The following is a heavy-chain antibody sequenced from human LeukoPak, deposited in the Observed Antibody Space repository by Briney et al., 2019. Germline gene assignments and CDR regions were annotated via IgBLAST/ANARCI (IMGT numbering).Heavy chain of an antibody. Sequence: KPSETLSLTCTVSGGSISSSSYYWGWIRQPPWKGLEWIGSIYYSGSTYYNPSLKSRVTISVDTSKNQFSLKLSSVTAADTAVYYCARPRAGGYPPLGWDYWGQGTLVTVSS. CDR2: IYYSGST. CDR3: ARPRAGGYPPLGWDY. V-gene: IGHV4-39*01. CDR1: GGSISSSSYY. J-gene: IGHJ4*02. D-gene: IGHD5-12*01.